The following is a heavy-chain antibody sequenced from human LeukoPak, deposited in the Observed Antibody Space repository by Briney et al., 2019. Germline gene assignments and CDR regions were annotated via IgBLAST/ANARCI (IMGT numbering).Heavy chain of an antibody. V-gene: IGHV1-2*02. J-gene: IGHJ6*02. D-gene: IGHD3-22*01. CDR2: INPNSGGT. CDR3: ARGVVITSWYYGMDV. Sequence: AASVKVSCKASGYTFTGYYMHWVRQAPGPGLEWMGWINPNSGGTNYAQKFQGRVTMTRDTSISTAYMELSRLRSDDTAVYYCARGVVITSWYYGMDVWGQGTTVAVSS. CDR1: GYTFTGYY.